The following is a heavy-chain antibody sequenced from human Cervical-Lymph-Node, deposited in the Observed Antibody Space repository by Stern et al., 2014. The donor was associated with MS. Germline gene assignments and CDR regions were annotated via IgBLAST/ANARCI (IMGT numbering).Heavy chain of an antibody. Sequence: EVQLVESGGGLIHPGGSLRLSCAASGVNVSSHYMSWVRQAPVKALEWVSIIDSDESTYYADSVKGRFTISRDNSKHTLFLQMNSLRAEDTAVYYCATGGTWNSYYFDQWGQGTLVTVSS. CDR2: IDSDEST. D-gene: IGHD1-7*01. CDR1: GVNVSSHY. V-gene: IGHV3-53*01. CDR3: ATGGTWNSYYFDQ. J-gene: IGHJ4*02.